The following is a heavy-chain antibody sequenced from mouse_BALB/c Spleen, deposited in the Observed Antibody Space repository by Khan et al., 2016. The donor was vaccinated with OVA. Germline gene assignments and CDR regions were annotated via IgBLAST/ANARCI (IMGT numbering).Heavy chain of an antibody. CDR3: ARSTAGYDMDY. CDR1: GYTFTSNT. J-gene: IGHJ4*01. Sequence: QVQLQQSGAELARPGASVKMSCKASGYTFTSNTMHWVKQRPGQGLEWIGYINPRSSYTNYNQKFKDKATLTADKSSSTAYMQLSSLTSEDSAGYYCARSTAGYDMDYWGQGTSGTGSS. V-gene: IGHV1-4*01. D-gene: IGHD1-2*01. CDR2: INPRSSYT.